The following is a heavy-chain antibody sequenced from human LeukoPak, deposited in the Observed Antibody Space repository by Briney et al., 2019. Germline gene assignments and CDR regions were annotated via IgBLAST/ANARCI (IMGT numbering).Heavy chain of an antibody. CDR3: ARAAPNLILTGRYGMDV. CDR1: GYTFTSYG. J-gene: IGHJ6*02. Sequence: GASVKVSCKASGYTFTSYGISWVRQAPGQGLEWMGWISAYNGNTNYAQKLQGRVTMTTDTSTSTAYMELRSLRSDDTAVYYCARAAPNLILTGRYGMDVWGQGTTVTVSS. D-gene: IGHD3-9*01. V-gene: IGHV1-18*04. CDR2: ISAYNGNT.